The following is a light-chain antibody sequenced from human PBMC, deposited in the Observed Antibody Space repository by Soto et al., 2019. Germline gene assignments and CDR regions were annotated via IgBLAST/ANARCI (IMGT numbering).Light chain of an antibody. CDR3: LQRINWPLT. Sequence: EIVLTQSPATLSLSPGERATLSCRDPRSLSSFLAWYQQKPGQAPRLLIYDASKRATGIPTRFSGSGSGTDFTLTISILEPEDFAVYYCLQRINWPLTFGGGTKVEIK. J-gene: IGKJ4*01. CDR1: RSLSSF. V-gene: IGKV3-11*01. CDR2: DAS.